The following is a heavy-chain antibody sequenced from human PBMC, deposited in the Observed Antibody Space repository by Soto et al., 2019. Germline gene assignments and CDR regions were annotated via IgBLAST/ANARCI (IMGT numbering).Heavy chain of an antibody. CDR1: GYTFTSYD. CDR2: MNPNSGNT. Sequence: ASVKVSCKASGYTFTSYDINWVRQATGQGLEWMGWMNPNSGNTGYAQKFQGRVTMTRNTSISTAYMGLSSLRSEDTAVYYCAVGSSSWYGALDIWGQGTMVTVSS. V-gene: IGHV1-8*01. J-gene: IGHJ3*02. D-gene: IGHD6-13*01. CDR3: AVGSSSWYGALDI.